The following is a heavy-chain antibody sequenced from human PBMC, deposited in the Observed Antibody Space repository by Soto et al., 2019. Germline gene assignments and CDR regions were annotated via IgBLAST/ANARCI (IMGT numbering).Heavy chain of an antibody. Sequence: ASVKVSCKASGYTFTTYYLHWVRQAPGQGLEWMGIINPGADYTTYAQKFQDRVSMTRDTSTTTIYMELSNLRSDDTAMYYCARHTVTSRLYNHFDYWGQGTLVTVSS. D-gene: IGHD1-20*01. CDR2: INPGADYT. V-gene: IGHV1-46*01. CDR1: GYTFTTYY. CDR3: ARHTVTSRLYNHFDY. J-gene: IGHJ4*02.